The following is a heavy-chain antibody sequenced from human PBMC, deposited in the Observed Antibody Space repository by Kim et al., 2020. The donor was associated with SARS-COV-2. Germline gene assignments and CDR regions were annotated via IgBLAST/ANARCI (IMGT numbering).Heavy chain of an antibody. V-gene: IGHV3-21*01. D-gene: IGHD3-3*01. CDR3: AREGVGGDY. J-gene: IGHJ4*02. Sequence: SYIYYADSVKGRFTISRDNAKNSLYLQMNSLRAEDTAVYYCAREGVGGDYWGQGTLVTVSS. CDR2: SYI.